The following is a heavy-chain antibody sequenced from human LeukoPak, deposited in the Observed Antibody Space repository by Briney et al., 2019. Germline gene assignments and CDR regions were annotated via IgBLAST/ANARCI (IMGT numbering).Heavy chain of an antibody. V-gene: IGHV5-51*01. CDR2: IYPGDSDT. J-gene: IGHJ3*02. D-gene: IGHD2-2*01. CDR3: ARSRVLAANPHDAFDI. CDR1: GYSFTSYW. Sequence: GESLKISCKGSGYSFTSYWIGWVRQMPGKGLEWMGIIYPGDSDTRYSPSFQGQVTISADKSISTAYLQWSSLKASDTAMYYCARSRVLAANPHDAFDIWGQGTMVTVSS.